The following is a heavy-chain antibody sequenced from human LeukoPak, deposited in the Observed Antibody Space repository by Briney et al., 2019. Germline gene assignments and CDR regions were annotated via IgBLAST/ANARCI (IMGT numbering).Heavy chain of an antibody. CDR3: AREGEVATIGY. Sequence: SETLSLTCTVSGGSISSSSYYWGWIRQPPGKGLEWIGSIYYSGSTYYNPSLKSRVTISVDTSKNQFSLKLSSVTAADTAVYYCAREGEVATIGYWGQGTLVNVSS. CDR2: IYYSGST. D-gene: IGHD5-12*01. CDR1: GGSISSSSYY. V-gene: IGHV4-39*07. J-gene: IGHJ4*02.